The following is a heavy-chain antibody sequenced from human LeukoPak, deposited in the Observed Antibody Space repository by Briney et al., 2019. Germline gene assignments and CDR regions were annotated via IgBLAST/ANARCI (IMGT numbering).Heavy chain of an antibody. D-gene: IGHD5-18*01. Sequence: ASVKVSCKASGYTFTGYYMHWVRQAPGQGLEWMGRINPNSGGTNYAQKFQGRVTMTRDTSIGTAYMELSRLRSDDTAVYYCASPGYSYGYFDYWGQGTLVTVSS. CDR3: ASPGYSYGYFDY. V-gene: IGHV1-2*06. J-gene: IGHJ4*02. CDR1: GYTFTGYY. CDR2: INPNSGGT.